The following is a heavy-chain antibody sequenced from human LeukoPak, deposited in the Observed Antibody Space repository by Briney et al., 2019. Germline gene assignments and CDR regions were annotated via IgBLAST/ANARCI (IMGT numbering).Heavy chain of an antibody. CDR2: ISGSGGST. V-gene: IGHV3-23*01. J-gene: IGHJ4*02. CDR3: AKDHGSSSSFDY. D-gene: IGHD6-6*01. CDR1: GFTFSSYA. Sequence: PGGSLRLSCAASGFTFSSYAMSWVRQAPGKGLEWVSAISGSGGSTYYADSVKGRFTISGDNSKNTLYLQMNSLRAEDTAVYYCAKDHGSSSSFDYWGQGTLVTVSS.